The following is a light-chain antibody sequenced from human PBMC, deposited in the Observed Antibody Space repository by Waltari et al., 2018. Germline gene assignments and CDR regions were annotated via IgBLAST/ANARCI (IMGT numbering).Light chain of an antibody. V-gene: IGLV3-19*01. CDR1: SRRNYY. Sequence: SSELTQDPAVSVALGQTVTITCQGDSRRNYYANWYQQKPGQAPVLVIYDENRRPSGIPDRFSGSRSGNTASLTINGAQAEDEADYYCNSRETKDKYIFVFGTGTKVTIL. CDR2: DEN. J-gene: IGLJ1*01. CDR3: NSRETKDKYIFV.